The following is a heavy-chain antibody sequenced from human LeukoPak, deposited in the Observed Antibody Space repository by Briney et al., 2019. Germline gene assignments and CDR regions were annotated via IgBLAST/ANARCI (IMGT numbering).Heavy chain of an antibody. CDR1: GYSFTSYW. V-gene: IGHV5-51*01. CDR3: ASHYYGSGSYGGYFDY. CDR2: IYPGDSDT. Sequence: GESLKISCKGSGYSFTSYWIGWVRQMPGKGLEWMGIIYPGDSDTRYSPSFQGQVTISADKSISTAYLQWSSLKASDTAMYYCASHYYGSGSYGGYFDYWGLGTLVTVSS. D-gene: IGHD3-10*01. J-gene: IGHJ4*02.